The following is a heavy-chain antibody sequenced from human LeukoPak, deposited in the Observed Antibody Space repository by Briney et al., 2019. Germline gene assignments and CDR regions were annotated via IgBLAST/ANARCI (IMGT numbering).Heavy chain of an antibody. Sequence: SETLSLTCTVSGDSISSYSWTWTRQPPGKGLEWIGFISYSGSTRYNASFESRVTISIDTSNNQFSMKLTSVTAADTARYYCARVGRGVHTWGSYSFDQWGRGALVTVSS. V-gene: IGHV4-59*01. J-gene: IGHJ4*02. CDR2: ISYSGST. CDR1: GDSISSYS. CDR3: ARVGRGVHTWGSYSFDQ. D-gene: IGHD3-16*01.